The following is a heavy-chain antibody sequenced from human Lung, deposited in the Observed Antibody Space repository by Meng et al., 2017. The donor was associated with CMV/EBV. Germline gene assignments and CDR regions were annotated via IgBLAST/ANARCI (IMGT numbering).Heavy chain of an antibody. J-gene: IGHJ6*02. V-gene: IGHV3-23*01. Sequence: QLLESGGGLAQPGGSLRFACAASGCTFRSPAVSWVRQRPGKGLEWVSLVSGGGDITYYEDSVKGRFVISRDSPKNTVYLHMSGLRAEDTARYYCAAHRRTGRSGYYFAMDVWGQGTTVTVYS. D-gene: IGHD3-10*01. CDR2: VSGGGDIT. CDR3: AAHRRTGRSGYYFAMDV. CDR1: GCTFRSPA.